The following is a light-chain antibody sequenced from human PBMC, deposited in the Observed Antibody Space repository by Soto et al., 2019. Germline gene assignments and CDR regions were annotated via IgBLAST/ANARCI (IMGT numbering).Light chain of an antibody. CDR2: GAS. V-gene: IGKV3-15*01. CDR1: QSVGSD. CDR3: QQYYNWHPIT. Sequence: ETVMTQSPATLSVSPGERATLSCRASQSVGSDLAWYQQKPGQAPRLLIFGASTRATGIPARFSCSASATEFTLTISGLQSEDSAVYYYQQYYNWHPITFGQGTRLEIK. J-gene: IGKJ5*01.